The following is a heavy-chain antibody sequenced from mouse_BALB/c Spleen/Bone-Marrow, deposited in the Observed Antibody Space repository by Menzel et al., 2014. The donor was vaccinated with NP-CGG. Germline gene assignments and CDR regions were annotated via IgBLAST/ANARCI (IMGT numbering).Heavy chain of an antibody. CDR3: SRGRRDALDY. J-gene: IGHJ4*01. CDR2: INPSNGGT. CDR1: GYTFTSYY. V-gene: IGHV1S81*02. Sequence: VQLVESGAELVKPGALVKLSCKASGYTFTSYYMYWVKQRPGQGLEWFGEINPSNGGTNFNEKFKNKATLTVDKSSSTAYMQLSSLTSEDSAVYYCSRGRRDALDYWGQGTSVTVSS.